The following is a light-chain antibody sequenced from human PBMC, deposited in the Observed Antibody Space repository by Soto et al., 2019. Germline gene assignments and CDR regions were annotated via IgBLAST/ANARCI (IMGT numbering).Light chain of an antibody. CDR3: QQCSTSPLT. J-gene: IGKJ4*01. Sequence: IVLTQSPDTLSLSPGERATLSCRASQSVTNNYLAWYQQKPCQAPRLLIHQASSRATGIPDRFSGSGSGTDFTLTISRLEPEDFAVYYCQQCSTSPLTFGGGTKVEIK. CDR2: QAS. CDR1: QSVTNNY. V-gene: IGKV3-20*01.